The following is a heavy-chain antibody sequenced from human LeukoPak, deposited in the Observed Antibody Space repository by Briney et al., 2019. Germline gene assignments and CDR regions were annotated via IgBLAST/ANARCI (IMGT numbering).Heavy chain of an antibody. V-gene: IGHV3-30*02. CDR2: IRYDGSNT. CDR3: AKDPNRYDSSIYYCAY. D-gene: IGHD3-22*01. J-gene: IGHJ4*02. Sequence: GGSLRLSCAASGFTFSNYGMHWVRQAPGKGLEWVAFIRYDGSNTYYADSVKGRFTISRDNSKNTLYLHMNRLRAEDTAVYYCAKDPNRYDSSIYYCAYWGQGTLVTVSS. CDR1: GFTFSNYG.